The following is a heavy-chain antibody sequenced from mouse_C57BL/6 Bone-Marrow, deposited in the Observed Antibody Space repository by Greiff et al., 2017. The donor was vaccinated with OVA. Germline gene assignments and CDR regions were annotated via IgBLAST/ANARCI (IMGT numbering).Heavy chain of an antibody. CDR2: INPNNGGT. Sequence: EVQLQQSGPELVKPGASVKISCKASGYTFTDYYMNWVKQSHGKSLEWIGDINPNNGGTSYNQKFKGKATLTVDKSSSTAYMELRSLTSEDSAVYYCARSGIYDGYLSGYWGQGTTLTVSS. CDR3: ARSGIYDGYLSGY. CDR1: GYTFTDYY. V-gene: IGHV1-26*01. J-gene: IGHJ2*01. D-gene: IGHD2-3*01.